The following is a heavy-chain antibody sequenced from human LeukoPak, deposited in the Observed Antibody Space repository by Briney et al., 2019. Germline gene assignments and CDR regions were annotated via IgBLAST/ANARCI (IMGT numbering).Heavy chain of an antibody. CDR1: GFTFNYAW. V-gene: IGHV3-15*04. CDR2: TVSEVDGGTT. Sequence: GGSLRLSCAASGFTFNYAWMSWVRQVPGKGLEWVGQTVSEVDGGTTDYATPVKGRFTISRDDSKSTLYLQMNSLKIEDAAVYYCTTDEDWNYARKDVWGQGATVIVSS. CDR3: TTDEDWNYARKDV. J-gene: IGHJ6*02. D-gene: IGHD1-7*01.